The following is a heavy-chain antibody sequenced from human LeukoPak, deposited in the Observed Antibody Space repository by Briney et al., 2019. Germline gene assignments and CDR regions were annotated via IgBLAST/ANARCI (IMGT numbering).Heavy chain of an antibody. J-gene: IGHJ6*02. D-gene: IGHD2-2*01. CDR3: ARVGCSSTSCLYYGMDV. V-gene: IGHV4-31*03. Sequence: SQTLSLTCTVSGGSISSGDYYWSWIRQHPGKGLEWIGYIYYSGSTYYNPSLKSRVTISVDTSKNQFSLKLSSVTAADTAVYYCARVGCSSTSCLYYGMDVWGQGTTVTGSS. CDR2: IYYSGST. CDR1: GGSISSGDYY.